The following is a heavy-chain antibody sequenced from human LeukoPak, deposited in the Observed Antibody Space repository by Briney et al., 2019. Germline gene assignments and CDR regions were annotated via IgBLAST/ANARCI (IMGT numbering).Heavy chain of an antibody. D-gene: IGHD1-26*01. CDR3: ARGGGSYSEY. J-gene: IGHJ4*02. Sequence: SETLSLTCTVSGGSISSYYWSWIRQPPGKGLEWIGSGSSSGRTYYNPSLKGRVTISVDTSKNKFSLRLSSVTAADTAVYYCARGGGSYSEYWGQGTLVTVSS. CDR1: GGSISSYY. V-gene: IGHV4-59*05. CDR2: GSSSGRT.